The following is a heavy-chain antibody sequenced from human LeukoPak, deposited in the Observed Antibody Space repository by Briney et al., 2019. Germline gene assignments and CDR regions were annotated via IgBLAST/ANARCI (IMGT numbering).Heavy chain of an antibody. V-gene: IGHV3-30*03. D-gene: IGHD3-22*01. J-gene: IGHJ4*02. Sequence: GRSLRLSCAASGFTFSSYGMHWVRQAPGKGLEWVAVISYDGSNKYYADSVKGRFTISRDNSKNTLYLQMNSLRAEDAAVYYCARSNYYDSSGYYPFFDYWGQGTLVTVSS. CDR2: ISYDGSNK. CDR1: GFTFSSYG. CDR3: ARSNYYDSSGYYPFFDY.